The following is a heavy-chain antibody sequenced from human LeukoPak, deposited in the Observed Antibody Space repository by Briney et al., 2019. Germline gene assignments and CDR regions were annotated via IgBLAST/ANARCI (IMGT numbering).Heavy chain of an antibody. J-gene: IGHJ5*02. D-gene: IGHD6-6*01. CDR3: ARMSIAARHDWFDP. CDR1: GDSVSSNSAA. CDR2: TCYRSKWYN. V-gene: IGHV6-1*01. Sequence: SQTLSLTCAISGDSVSSNSAAWNWIRQSPSRGLEWLGRTCYRSKWYNDYAVSVKSRITINPDTSKNQSSLQLNSVTPEDTAVYYCARMSIAARHDWFDPWGQGTLVTVSS.